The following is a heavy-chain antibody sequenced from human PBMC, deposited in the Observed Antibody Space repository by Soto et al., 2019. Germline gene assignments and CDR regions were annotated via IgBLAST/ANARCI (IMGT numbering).Heavy chain of an antibody. CDR2: INAGNGNT. D-gene: IGHD3-9*01. V-gene: IGHV1-3*01. Sequence: ASVKVSCKASGYTFTSYAMHWVRQAPGQRLEWMGWINAGNGNTKYSQKFQGRVTITRDTSASTAYMELSSLRSEDTAVYYCARDDILTGYYPYNWFDPWGQGTLVTVSS. CDR1: GYTFTSYA. J-gene: IGHJ5*02. CDR3: ARDDILTGYYPYNWFDP.